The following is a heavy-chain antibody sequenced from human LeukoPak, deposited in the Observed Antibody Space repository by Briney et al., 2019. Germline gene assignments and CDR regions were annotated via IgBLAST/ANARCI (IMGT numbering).Heavy chain of an antibody. CDR3: GRDGPSYYDFWTGYEGDYYYMDV. Sequence: GGSLRLSCAASGFTFSSYWMHWVRQAPGKGLVWVSRINTDGSSTSYADSVKGRFTISRDNAKNTLYLQMNSLRAEDTAVYYCGRDGPSYYDFWTGYEGDYYYMDVWGKGTTVTVSS. CDR2: INTDGSST. V-gene: IGHV3-74*01. J-gene: IGHJ6*03. CDR1: GFTFSSYW. D-gene: IGHD3-3*01.